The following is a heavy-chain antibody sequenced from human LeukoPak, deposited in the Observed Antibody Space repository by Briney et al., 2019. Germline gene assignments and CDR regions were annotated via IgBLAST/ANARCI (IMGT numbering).Heavy chain of an antibody. D-gene: IGHD5/OR15-5a*01. V-gene: IGHV3-66*01. CDR1: GFTVTNNY. CDR3: ARDVL. Sequence: GGSLRLSCAASGFTVTNNYMSWVRQAPGKGLEWVSPIYSGGDTFYADSVKGRFTISRDNSKNTLYLQMNCLRAEDTAVYYCARDVLGGQGTLVTVSS. J-gene: IGHJ4*02. CDR2: IYSGGDT.